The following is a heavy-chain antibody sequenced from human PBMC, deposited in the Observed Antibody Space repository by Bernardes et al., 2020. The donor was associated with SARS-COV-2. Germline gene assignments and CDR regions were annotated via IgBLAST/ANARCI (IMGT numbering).Heavy chain of an antibody. CDR3: ARDRLNMGSFDY. CDR1: GFTVSSNY. CDR2: IYSGGST. J-gene: IGHJ4*02. V-gene: IGHV3-53*01. Sequence: GGSLRLSCAASGFTVSSNYMSWVRQAPGKGLEWVAIIYSGGSTYYADSVKGRFIISRDTSKNTVYLQMNTLRAEDTAVYYCARDRLNMGSFDYWGQGTLVTVSS. D-gene: IGHD3-10*01.